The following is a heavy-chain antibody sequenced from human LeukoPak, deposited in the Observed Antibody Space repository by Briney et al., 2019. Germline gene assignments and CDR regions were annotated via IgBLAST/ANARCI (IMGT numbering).Heavy chain of an antibody. CDR2: ISSSSSTI. Sequence: GGSLRLSCAASGFTFSSYAMHWVRQAPGKGLEWVSYISSSSSTIYYADSVKGRFTISRDNAKNSLYLQMNSLRAEDTAVYYCARALSYYYMDVWGKGTTVTVSS. CDR3: ARALSYYYMDV. V-gene: IGHV3-48*01. CDR1: GFTFSSYA. J-gene: IGHJ6*03.